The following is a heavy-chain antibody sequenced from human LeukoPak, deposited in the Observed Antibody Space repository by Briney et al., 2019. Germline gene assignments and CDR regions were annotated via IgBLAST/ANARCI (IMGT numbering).Heavy chain of an antibody. CDR3: TKVRSGSSSWALRVFDY. Sequence: GGSLRLSCAVSGFTFSSEAMGWVRQLPGGGLEWVSTISPAGGTTYYAESMKGRFTIPRDSSKSTLYLQMNSLRVEDTAVYYCTKVRSGSSSWALRVFDYWGQGALVTVSS. D-gene: IGHD6-13*01. J-gene: IGHJ4*02. CDR1: GFTFSSEA. CDR2: ISPAGGTT. V-gene: IGHV3-23*01.